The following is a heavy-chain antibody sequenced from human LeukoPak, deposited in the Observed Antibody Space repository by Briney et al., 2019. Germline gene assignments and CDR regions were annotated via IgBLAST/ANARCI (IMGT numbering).Heavy chain of an antibody. CDR1: GFTFDDYA. J-gene: IGHJ4*02. V-gene: IGHV3-43*02. CDR3: ARGGGFYYFDY. Sequence: GGSLRLSCAASGFTFDDYAMHWVRQAPGKGLEWVSLISGDGGSTYYADSVKGRFTISRDNSKNTLYLQMNSLRAEDTAVYYCARGGGFYYFDYWGRGTLVTVSS. D-gene: IGHD3-10*01. CDR2: ISGDGGST.